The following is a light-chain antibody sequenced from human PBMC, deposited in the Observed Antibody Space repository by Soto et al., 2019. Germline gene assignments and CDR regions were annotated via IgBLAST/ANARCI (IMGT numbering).Light chain of an antibody. V-gene: IGLV2-14*01. CDR1: NSDIGGYNY. CDR2: EVS. Sequence: QSALTQPASVSGCPGQSITISCTGTNSDIGGYNYVSWYQQHPGKAPKLMIYEVSNRPSGVSNRFSGSKSGNTASLTISGLQAEDEADYYCSSYTSSSTWVFGGGTKLTVL. J-gene: IGLJ3*02. CDR3: SSYTSSSTWV.